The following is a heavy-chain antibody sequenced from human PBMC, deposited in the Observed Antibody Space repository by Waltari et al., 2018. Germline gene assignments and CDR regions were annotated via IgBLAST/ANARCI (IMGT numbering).Heavy chain of an antibody. CDR1: GYTFTGYY. CDR3: ARARRDGYNMDWGPYYFDY. CDR2: INPNSGGT. V-gene: IGHV1-2*02. Sequence: QVQLVQSGAEVKKPGASVKVSCKASGYTFTGYYMHWVRQAPGQGLEWMGWINPNSGGTNYAQKFQGRVTMTRDTSISTAYMELSRLRSDDTAVYYCARARRDGYNMDWGPYYFDYWGQGTLVTVSS. J-gene: IGHJ4*02. D-gene: IGHD5-12*01.